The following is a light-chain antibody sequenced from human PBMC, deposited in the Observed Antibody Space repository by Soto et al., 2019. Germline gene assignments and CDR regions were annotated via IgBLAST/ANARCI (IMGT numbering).Light chain of an antibody. CDR2: DND. Sequence: QSVLTQPPSVSAAPGQRVTISCSGSTSNIGNNYVSWYQQVPRTAPKLLIHDNDQRPSGIPDRFSGSKSGTSVTLAITGLQTGDEADYFCGTWDSDLDSVLFGGGTKLTVL. CDR3: GTWDSDLDSVL. J-gene: IGLJ2*01. CDR1: TSNIGNNY. V-gene: IGLV1-51*01.